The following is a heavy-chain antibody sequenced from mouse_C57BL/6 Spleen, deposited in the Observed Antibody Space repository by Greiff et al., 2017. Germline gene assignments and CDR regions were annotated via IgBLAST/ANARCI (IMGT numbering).Heavy chain of an antibody. V-gene: IGHV10-1*01. Sequence: EVQLVESGGGLVQPKGSLKLSCAASGFSFNTYAMNWVRQAPGKGLEWVARIRSKSNNYATYYADSVKDRFTISRDDSESMLYLQMNNLKTEDTAMYYCVRQGYYGSSYADDWGQGTTLTVSS. CDR3: VRQGYYGSSYADD. CDR1: GFSFNTYA. J-gene: IGHJ2*01. CDR2: IRSKSNNYAT. D-gene: IGHD1-1*01.